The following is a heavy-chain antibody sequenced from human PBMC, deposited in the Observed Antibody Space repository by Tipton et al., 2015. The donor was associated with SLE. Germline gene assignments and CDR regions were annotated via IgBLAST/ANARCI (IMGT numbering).Heavy chain of an antibody. CDR3: VRGGFGTGLEN. D-gene: IGHD1/OR15-1a*01. CDR2: TSVDGNSR. CDR1: EFTFSSYW. J-gene: IGHJ4*02. Sequence: SLRLSCVVSEFTFSSYWMSWVRQAPGKGLVWVSQTSVDGNSRIYADSVKGRFTFSRDNAKNTLYLQMNSLRAEDTAVYYCVRGGFGTGLENWGPGTVVTVSS. V-gene: IGHV3-74*01.